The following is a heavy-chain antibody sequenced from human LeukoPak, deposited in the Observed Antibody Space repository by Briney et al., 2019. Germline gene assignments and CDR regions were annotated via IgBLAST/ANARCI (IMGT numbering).Heavy chain of an antibody. V-gene: IGHV3-66*01. CDR3: ARVSPLYYYGSGSYGY. Sequence: GGSLRLSCAASGFTVSSNYMSWVRQAPGKGLEWVPVIYSGGSTYYADSVKGRFTISRDNSKNTLYLQMNSLRAEDTAVYYCARVSPLYYYGSGSYGYWGQGTLVTVSS. CDR1: GFTVSSNY. J-gene: IGHJ4*02. D-gene: IGHD3-10*01. CDR2: IYSGGST.